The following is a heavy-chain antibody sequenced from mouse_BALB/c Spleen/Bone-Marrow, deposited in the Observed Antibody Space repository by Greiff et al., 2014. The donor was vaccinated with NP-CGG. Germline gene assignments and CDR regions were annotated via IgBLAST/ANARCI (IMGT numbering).Heavy chain of an antibody. Sequence: EVQLQQSGPELVKPGASVKVSCKASGYVFTSYYMYWVKQSHGKSLEWIGYIEPYNGGTSYNQKFKGKATLTVDKSSSTAYMYLNNLASEDSAVYYRASGNWAYWGQGTLVTVSA. CDR1: GYVFTSYY. CDR2: IEPYNGGT. J-gene: IGHJ3*01. D-gene: IGHD4-1*02. CDR3: ASGNWAY. V-gene: IGHV1S135*01.